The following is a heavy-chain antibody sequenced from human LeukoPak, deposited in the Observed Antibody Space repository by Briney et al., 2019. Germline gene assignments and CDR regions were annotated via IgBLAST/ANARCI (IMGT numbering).Heavy chain of an antibody. J-gene: IGHJ6*04. Sequence: GGSLRLSCAASGFTFSSYSMNWVRQAPGKGLEWVAAISTTSGNIYYADSVKGRFTISRDNAKNSLYLQMNSLRAEDTAVYYCAELGITMIGGVWGKGTTVTISS. V-gene: IGHV3-21*01. CDR2: ISTTSGNI. CDR3: AELGITMIGGV. CDR1: GFTFSSYS. D-gene: IGHD3-10*02.